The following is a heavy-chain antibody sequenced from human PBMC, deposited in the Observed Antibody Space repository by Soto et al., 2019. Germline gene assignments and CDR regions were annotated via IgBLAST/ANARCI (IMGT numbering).Heavy chain of an antibody. Sequence: GGSLRLSCAASGFTFSSYAMHWVRQAPGKGLEWVAVISYDGSNKYYADSVKGRFTISRDNSKNTLYLQMNSLRAEDTAVYYCARDLAEYSSSNWFDPWGQGTLVTVAS. CDR3: ARDLAEYSSSNWFDP. J-gene: IGHJ5*02. CDR1: GFTFSSYA. V-gene: IGHV3-30*04. CDR2: ISYDGSNK. D-gene: IGHD6-6*01.